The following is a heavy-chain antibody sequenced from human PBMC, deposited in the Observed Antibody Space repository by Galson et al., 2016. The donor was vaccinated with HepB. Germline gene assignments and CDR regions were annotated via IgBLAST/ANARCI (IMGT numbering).Heavy chain of an antibody. D-gene: IGHD3-22*01. CDR3: AKDSGAYYYDSSGHRRNAFDI. V-gene: IGHV3-9*02. Sequence: SLRLSCAASGFTSDHYAMHWVRQAPGKGLEWVSGISWNSGSIGYADSVKGRLTISRDNAKNSLYLQMNSLRAEDTALYYCAKDSGAYYYDSSGHRRNAFDIWGQGTVVTVSS. J-gene: IGHJ3*02. CDR1: GFTSDHYA. CDR2: ISWNSGSI.